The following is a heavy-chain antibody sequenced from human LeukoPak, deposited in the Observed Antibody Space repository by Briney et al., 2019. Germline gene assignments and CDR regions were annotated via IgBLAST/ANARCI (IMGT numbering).Heavy chain of an antibody. D-gene: IGHD3-22*01. V-gene: IGHV4-34*01. Sequence: PSETLSLTCAVYGGSFSGYYWSWIRQPPGKGLEWIGEINHSGSTNYNPSLKSRVTISVDTSKNQFSLKLSSVTAADTAVYYCARDHTYDSSGFGWYFDLWGRGTLVTVSS. CDR3: ARDHTYDSSGFGWYFDL. J-gene: IGHJ2*01. CDR1: GGSFSGYY. CDR2: INHSGST.